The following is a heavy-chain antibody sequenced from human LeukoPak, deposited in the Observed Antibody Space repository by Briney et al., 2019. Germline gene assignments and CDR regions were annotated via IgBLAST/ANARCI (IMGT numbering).Heavy chain of an antibody. CDR2: ISYDGSNK. Sequence: GGPLRPECAAVGINCRTYAMQWHRKDPGKGLEWVAVISYDGSNKYYADSVKGRFTISRDNSKNTLYLQMNSLRAEDTAVYYCARSLESLDYYYYYMDVWGKGTTVTVSS. J-gene: IGHJ6*03. CDR3: ARSLESLDYYYYYMDV. CDR1: GINCRTYA. V-gene: IGHV3-30*01. D-gene: IGHD3-3*01.